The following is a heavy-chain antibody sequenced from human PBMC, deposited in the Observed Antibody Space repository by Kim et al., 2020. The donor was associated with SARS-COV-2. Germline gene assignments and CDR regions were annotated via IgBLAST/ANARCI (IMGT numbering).Heavy chain of an antibody. CDR2: ISYDGSNK. CDR3: AKDLDSSGYSPDY. Sequence: GGSLRLSCAASGFTFSSYGMHWVRQAPGKGLEWVAVISYDGSNKYYADSVKDRFTISRDNSKNTLYLQMNSLRAEDTAVYYCAKDLDSSGYSPDYWGQGTLVTVSS. V-gene: IGHV3-30*18. D-gene: IGHD3-22*01. CDR1: GFTFSSYG. J-gene: IGHJ4*02.